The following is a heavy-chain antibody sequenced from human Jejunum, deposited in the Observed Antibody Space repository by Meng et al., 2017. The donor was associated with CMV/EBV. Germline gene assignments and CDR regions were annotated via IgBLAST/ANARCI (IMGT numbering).Heavy chain of an antibody. V-gene: IGHV4-61*02. CDR1: GGSVSSASYL. D-gene: IGHD3-9*01. J-gene: IGHJ4*02. Sequence: AQRQEAGPGLVKPSQTLSLTCIVSGGSVSSASYLWSWIRQPAGKGLEGIGRMYSSGSTYYNPSLKSRLTMSIDTSKNQFSLELSSVTAADTAVYYCARMTGTNYFDYWGQGTLVTVSS. CDR2: MYSSGST. CDR3: ARMTGTNYFDY.